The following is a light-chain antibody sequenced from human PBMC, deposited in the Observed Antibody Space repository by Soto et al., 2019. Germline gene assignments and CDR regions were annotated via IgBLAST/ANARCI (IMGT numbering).Light chain of an antibody. Sequence: QSVLTQPPSASGSPGQRVTVSCSGRGSNIGNNPVNWFQQLPGTAPNRLIYSNDQRPSGVPDRFSGSRSGTSASLAIGGLQSEDEADYYCASWDDSLSALVFGTGTNVTVL. CDR2: SND. V-gene: IGLV1-44*01. CDR3: ASWDDSLSALV. CDR1: GSNIGNNP. J-gene: IGLJ1*01.